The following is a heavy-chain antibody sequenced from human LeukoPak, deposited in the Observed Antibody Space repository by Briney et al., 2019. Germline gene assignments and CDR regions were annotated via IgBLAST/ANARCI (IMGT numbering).Heavy chain of an antibody. D-gene: IGHD3-22*01. CDR1: GFTFSNYW. Sequence: PGGSLRLSCAASGFTFSNYWMSWVRQAPGKGLEWVANIKQDGSEKYYVDSVKGRFTVSRDNAKNSLYLQMNSLRSEDTAVYYCARTFNYYDSSGYYFDYWGQGTLVTVSS. V-gene: IGHV3-7*01. J-gene: IGHJ4*02. CDR2: IKQDGSEK. CDR3: ARTFNYYDSSGYYFDY.